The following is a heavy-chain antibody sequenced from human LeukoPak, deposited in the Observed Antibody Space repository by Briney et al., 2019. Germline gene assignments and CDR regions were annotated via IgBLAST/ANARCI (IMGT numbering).Heavy chain of an antibody. V-gene: IGHV1-18*01. Sequence: ASVKVSCKTSGYTFTSYGIIWVRQAPGQGLEWMGWISAYNGNTNYAQKLQGRVTMTTVTSTSTAYMELSSLRSEDTAVYYCASGGQYGDYVERFDYWGQGTLVTVSS. CDR2: ISAYNGNT. CDR1: GYTFTSYG. J-gene: IGHJ4*02. D-gene: IGHD4-17*01. CDR3: ASGGQYGDYVERFDY.